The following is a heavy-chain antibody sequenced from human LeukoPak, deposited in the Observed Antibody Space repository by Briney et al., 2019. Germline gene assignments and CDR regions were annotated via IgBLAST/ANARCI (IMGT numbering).Heavy chain of an antibody. D-gene: IGHD6-13*01. Sequence: GRSLRLSCAASGFTFSSYAMSWVRQAPGKGLEWVSAISGSGGSTYYADSVKGRFTISRDNSMNTLYLQMNSLRAEDTAVYYCAKLIAAAGTFYFDYWGQGTLVTVSS. V-gene: IGHV3-23*01. J-gene: IGHJ4*02. CDR3: AKLIAAAGTFYFDY. CDR2: ISGSGGST. CDR1: GFTFSSYA.